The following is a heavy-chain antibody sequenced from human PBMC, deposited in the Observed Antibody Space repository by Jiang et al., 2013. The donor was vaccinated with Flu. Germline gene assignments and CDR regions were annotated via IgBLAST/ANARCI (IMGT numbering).Heavy chain of an antibody. D-gene: IGHD3-10*01. CDR1: GYTLTELS. CDR2: FDPEDGET. Sequence: SGAEVKKPGASVKVSCKVSGYTLTELSMHWVRQAPGKGLEWMGGFDPEDGETIYAQKFQGRVTMTEDTSTDTAYMELSSLRSEDTAVYYCATLPYGSGILEYYFDYWGQGTLVTVSS. CDR3: ATLPYGSGILEYYFDY. V-gene: IGHV1-24*01. J-gene: IGHJ4*02.